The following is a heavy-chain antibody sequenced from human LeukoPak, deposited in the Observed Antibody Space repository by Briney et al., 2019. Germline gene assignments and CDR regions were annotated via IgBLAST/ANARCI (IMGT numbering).Heavy chain of an antibody. CDR3: ARIPGGYYYAMDV. CDR1: GFPFSDYY. V-gene: IGHV3-11*06. CDR2: ISSSSKYS. J-gene: IGHJ6*02. D-gene: IGHD3-16*01. Sequence: GGSLRLSCAASGFPFSDYYMSWVRQAPEKGLEWVSYISSSSKYSNYVDSVKGRFTISRDNAKNSLNLQMNSLRVEDTAVYYCARIPGGYYYAMDVWGQGTTVTVSS.